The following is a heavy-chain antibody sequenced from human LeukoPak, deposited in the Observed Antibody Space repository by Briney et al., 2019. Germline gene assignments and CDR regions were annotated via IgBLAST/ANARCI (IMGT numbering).Heavy chain of an antibody. CDR2: ISSSSSYI. CDR3: ARDGPNYGMDV. Sequence: TGGSLRLSCAASGFTFSSYAMSWVRQAPGKGLEWVSSISSSSSYIYYADSVKGRFTVSRDNAKNSLYLQMNSLRAEDTAVYYCARDGPNYGMDVWGQGTTVTVSS. CDR1: GFTFSSYA. V-gene: IGHV3-21*01. J-gene: IGHJ6*02.